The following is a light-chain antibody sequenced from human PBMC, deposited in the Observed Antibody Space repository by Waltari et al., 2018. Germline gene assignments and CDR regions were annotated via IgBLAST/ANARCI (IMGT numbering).Light chain of an antibody. J-gene: IGKJ2*01. CDR1: QSISSW. V-gene: IGKV1-5*01. CDR3: QQYNSYSPMYT. Sequence: DIQMTQSPSTLSASVGDRVTITCRASQSISSWLAWYQQKPGKAPKLLICDASSLESGVPSRFSGSGSGTEFTLTISSLQPDDFATYYCQQYNSYSPMYTFGQGTKLEIK. CDR2: DAS.